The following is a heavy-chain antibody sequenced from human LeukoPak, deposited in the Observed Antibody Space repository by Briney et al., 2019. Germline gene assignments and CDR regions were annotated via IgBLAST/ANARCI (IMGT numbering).Heavy chain of an antibody. CDR2: ISASGVGT. V-gene: IGHV3-23*01. D-gene: IGHD2-8*02. J-gene: IGHJ5*02. CDR3: AKDVWWSVS. CDR1: GFTFSNHA. Sequence: GGSLRLSCVASGFTFSNHAMTWVRQAPGKGLEWVSAISASGVGTFYAPSVKGRFTISRDNSKNTLYLQINSLRAEDTAIYYCAKDVWWSVSWGQGTLVTVSS.